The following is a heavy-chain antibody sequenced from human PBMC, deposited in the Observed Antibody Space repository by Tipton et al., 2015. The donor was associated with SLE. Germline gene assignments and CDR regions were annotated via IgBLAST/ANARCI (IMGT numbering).Heavy chain of an antibody. CDR3: ARGRNSYGSGSYNTPLGY. V-gene: IGHV4-34*01. J-gene: IGHJ4*02. CDR1: GGSISSYY. D-gene: IGHD3-10*01. CDR2: INQSGNT. Sequence: TLSLTCTVSGGSISSYYWSWIRQPPGKGLEWIGEINQSGNTDYKSSLKSRVTISVDTSKNQFSLKLSSVTAADTAVYYCARGRNSYGSGSYNTPLGYWGQGTLVTVSS.